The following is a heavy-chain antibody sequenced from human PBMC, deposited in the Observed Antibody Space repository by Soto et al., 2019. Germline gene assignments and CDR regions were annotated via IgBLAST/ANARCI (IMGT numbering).Heavy chain of an antibody. Sequence: EVQLVETGGGLIQPGGSLRFSCAASGFTVSNNYMSWVRQAPGKGLEWVSLIYSGGSTFYADSVKGRFTISKDNSKNTLFLQMNSLRAEDTAVYFCATYTSLDYWGQGTLVTVSS. CDR1: GFTVSNNY. J-gene: IGHJ4*02. CDR3: ATYTSLDY. D-gene: IGHD2-2*02. V-gene: IGHV3-53*02. CDR2: IYSGGST.